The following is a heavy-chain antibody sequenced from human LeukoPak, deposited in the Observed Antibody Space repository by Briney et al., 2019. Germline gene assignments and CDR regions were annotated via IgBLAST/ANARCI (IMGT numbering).Heavy chain of an antibody. Sequence: GESLKISCRGSGYSFTSYWIGWVRQMPGKGLEWMGIIYPGDSDTRYSPSFQGQVTISADKSISTAYLQWSSLKASDTATYYCARPYCSSTSCYGYFDYRGQGTLVTVSS. J-gene: IGHJ4*02. D-gene: IGHD2-2*01. CDR2: IYPGDSDT. CDR3: ARPYCSSTSCYGYFDY. CDR1: GYSFTSYW. V-gene: IGHV5-51*01.